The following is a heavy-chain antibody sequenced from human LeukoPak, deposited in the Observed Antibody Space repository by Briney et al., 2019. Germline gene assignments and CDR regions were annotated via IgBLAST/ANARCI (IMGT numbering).Heavy chain of an antibody. CDR3: ARDYCSSTSCYVVYYYYYGMDV. Sequence: SETLSLTCAVYGGSFSGYYWSWLRQPPGKGLEWIGEINHSGSTNYNPSLKSRVTISVDTSKNQFSLKLSSVTAADTAVYYCARDYCSSTSCYVVYYYYYGMDVWGQGTTVTVSS. D-gene: IGHD2-2*01. CDR1: GGSFSGYY. V-gene: IGHV4-34*01. CDR2: INHSGST. J-gene: IGHJ6*02.